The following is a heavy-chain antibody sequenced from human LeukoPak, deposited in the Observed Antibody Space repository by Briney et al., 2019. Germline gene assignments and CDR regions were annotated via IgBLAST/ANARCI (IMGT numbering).Heavy chain of an antibody. CDR1: GGSISSYY. J-gene: IGHJ3*02. Sequence: SETLSLTCTVSGGSISSYYWSWIRQPPGKGLEWIGYIYYSGSTNYNPSLKSRVTISVDTSKNQFSLKLSSVTAADTAVYYCARQGLIEQWLGPIDAFDIWGQGTMVTVSS. D-gene: IGHD6-19*01. V-gene: IGHV4-59*08. CDR3: ARQGLIEQWLGPIDAFDI. CDR2: IYYSGST.